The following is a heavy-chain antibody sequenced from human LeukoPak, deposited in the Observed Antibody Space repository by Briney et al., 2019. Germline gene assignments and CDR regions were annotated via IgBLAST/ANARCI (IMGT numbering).Heavy chain of an antibody. J-gene: IGHJ3*02. CDR2: ISSSGSTI. Sequence: PGGSLRLSCAGSGFTFSDYYMSWIRQAPGKGLEWISYISSSGSTIYYADSVKGRFTISRDNAKNSLYLQMNSLRAEDTAVYYCVRDLAYAFDIWGQGTMVTVSS. CDR3: VRDLAYAFDI. CDR1: GFTFSDYY. V-gene: IGHV3-11*04.